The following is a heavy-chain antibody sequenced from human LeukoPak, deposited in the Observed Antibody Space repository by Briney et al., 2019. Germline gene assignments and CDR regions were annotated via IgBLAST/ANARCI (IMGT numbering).Heavy chain of an antibody. CDR1: GFTFSSYS. CDR2: ISSSSSYI. D-gene: IGHD5-18*01. V-gene: IGHV3-21*01. CDR3: ARGHTAFFDY. Sequence: PGGSLRLSCGASGFTFSSYSMNWVRQAPGKGLEWVSSISSSSSYIYYADSVKGRFTISRDNAKNSLYLQMNSLRAEDTAVYYCARGHTAFFDYWGQGTLVTVSS. J-gene: IGHJ4*02.